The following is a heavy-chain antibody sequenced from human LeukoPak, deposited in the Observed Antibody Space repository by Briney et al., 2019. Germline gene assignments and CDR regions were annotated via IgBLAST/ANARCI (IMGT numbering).Heavy chain of an antibody. CDR2: ISAYNGNT. V-gene: IGHV1-18*01. CDR3: ARAAIRITMIVVDDY. D-gene: IGHD3-22*01. Sequence: GASVKVSCKASGYTFTSYGISWVRQAPGQGLEWMGWISAYNGNTNYAQKLQGRVTMTTDTSTSTAYMELRSLGSDDTAVYYCARAAIRITMIVVDDYWGQGTLVTVSS. CDR1: GYTFTSYG. J-gene: IGHJ4*02.